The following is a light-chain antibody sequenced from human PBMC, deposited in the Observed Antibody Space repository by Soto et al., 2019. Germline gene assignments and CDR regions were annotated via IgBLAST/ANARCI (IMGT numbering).Light chain of an antibody. V-gene: IGKV3-15*01. J-gene: IGKJ5*01. CDR3: QQYDKWPPIT. CDR1: QSVSSN. Sequence: EIVMTQPPATLSVSPGETATLSCRASQSVSSNLAWYQQNPGQAPRLLIYDASTRATGIPVRFSGSGSGTHFTLTISSVQSEDVAVFYCQQYDKWPPITFGQGTRLEIK. CDR2: DAS.